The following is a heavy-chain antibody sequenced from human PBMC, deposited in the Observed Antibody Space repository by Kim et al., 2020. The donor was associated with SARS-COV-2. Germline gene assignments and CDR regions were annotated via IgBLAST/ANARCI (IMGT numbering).Heavy chain of an antibody. J-gene: IGHJ4*02. V-gene: IGHV1-2*02. CDR2: T. D-gene: IGHD3-10*02. CDR3: ARDVPRIVFDY. Sequence: TKYAEKLQGRVTTTTDTSITTAYMEQSGLASDDTAFYYCARDVPRIVFDYWGQGTLVTVSS.